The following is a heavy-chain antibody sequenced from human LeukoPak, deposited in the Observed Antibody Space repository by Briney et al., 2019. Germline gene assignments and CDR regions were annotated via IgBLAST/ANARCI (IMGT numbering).Heavy chain of an antibody. Sequence: GESLKISCKGSGYSFTSYWIGWVRQMPGKGLEWMGIIYPGDSDTRYSPSFQGQGTISADKSISTAYLQWSSLKASDTSMYYCARHTSIAAAANLDYGGQGTLVTVSS. CDR2: IYPGDSDT. V-gene: IGHV5-51*01. D-gene: IGHD6-13*01. CDR1: GYSFTSYW. CDR3: ARHTSIAAAANLDY. J-gene: IGHJ4*02.